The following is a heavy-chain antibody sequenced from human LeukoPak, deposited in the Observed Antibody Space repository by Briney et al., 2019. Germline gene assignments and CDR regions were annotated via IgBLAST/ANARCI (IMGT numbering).Heavy chain of an antibody. CDR2: ISGSGGST. J-gene: IGHJ6*03. D-gene: IGHD6-19*01. V-gene: IGHV3-23*01. Sequence: GGTLRLSCAASGFTFSSYGMSWVRQAPGKGLEWVSAISGSGGSTYYADSVKGRFTISRDNSKNTLYLQMNSLRAEDTAVYYCARATFYSGWYYYYMDVWGKGTTVTVSS. CDR3: ARATFYSGWYYYYMDV. CDR1: GFTFSSYG.